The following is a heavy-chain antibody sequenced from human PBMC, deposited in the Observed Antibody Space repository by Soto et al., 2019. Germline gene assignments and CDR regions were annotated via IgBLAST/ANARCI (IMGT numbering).Heavy chain of an antibody. CDR1: GFTFSSYS. D-gene: IGHD3-22*01. V-gene: IGHV3-21*04. CDR3: AREDYYDSSGYYGY. Sequence: LRLSCAAPGFTFSSYSMNWVRQAPGKGLEWVSCISSSSSYIYYADSVKGRLTISRDNSKNTLYLQMNSLRAEDTAVYYCAREDYYDSSGYYGYWGQGTLVTVSS. CDR2: ISSSSSYI. J-gene: IGHJ4*02.